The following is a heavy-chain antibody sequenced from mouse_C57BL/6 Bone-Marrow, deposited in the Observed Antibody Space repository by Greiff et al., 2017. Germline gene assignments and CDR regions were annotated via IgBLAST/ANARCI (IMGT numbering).Heavy chain of an antibody. J-gene: IGHJ3*01. D-gene: IGHD1-1*01. Sequence: QVHVKQSGAELARPGASVKLSCKASGYTFTSYGISWVKQRTGQGLEWIGEIYPRSGNTYYNEKFKGKATLTADKSSSTAYMELRSLTSEDSAVYFCARKGYYYGSSWFAYWGQGTLVTVSA. CDR2: IYPRSGNT. V-gene: IGHV1-81*01. CDR3: ARKGYYYGSSWFAY. CDR1: GYTFTSYG.